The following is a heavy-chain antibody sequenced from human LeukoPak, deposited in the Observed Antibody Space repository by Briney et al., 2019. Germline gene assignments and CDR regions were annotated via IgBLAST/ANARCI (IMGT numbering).Heavy chain of an antibody. CDR2: IKKEGREK. Sequence: LSGGSLRLSCAASGFTFSNYWMNWVRQAPGKGREGVANIKKEGREKYYVDSGKGRVTISRDKDKNKVYVKMNSVRAEDTAVYYCARDFYGSGSYQPPSYAFDIWGQGTMVTVSS. CDR3: ARDFYGSGSYQPPSYAFDI. J-gene: IGHJ3*02. CDR1: GFTFSNYW. D-gene: IGHD3-10*01. V-gene: IGHV3-7*01.